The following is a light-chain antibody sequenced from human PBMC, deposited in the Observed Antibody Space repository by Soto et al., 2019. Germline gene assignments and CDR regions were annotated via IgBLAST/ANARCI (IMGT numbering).Light chain of an antibody. V-gene: IGLV1-44*01. CDR3: AAWDDGLNGWV. CDR2: RDD. CDR1: ISNIGGNT. Sequence: QSVLTQPPSASGTPGQRVTICCSGSISNIGGNTVNWYQQVPGTAPKLLIYRDDQRPSGVPDRFSGSKSATSASLAISGLQSEDEADYYCAAWDDGLNGWVFGGGTKLTVL. J-gene: IGLJ3*02.